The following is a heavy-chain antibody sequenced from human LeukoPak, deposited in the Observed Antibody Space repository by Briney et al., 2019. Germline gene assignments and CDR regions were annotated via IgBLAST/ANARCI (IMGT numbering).Heavy chain of an antibody. CDR2: ISGSGGST. D-gene: IGHD5-18*01. V-gene: IGHV3-23*01. CDR3: ARGYSYGYYPS. J-gene: IGHJ5*02. CDR1: GFTFSTYA. Sequence: GGSLRLSCAASGFTFSTYAMSWVRQAPGKGLEWVSGISGSGGSTYYADSVKGRFTISRDDSKKTLYLQMNSLRAEDTAVYYCARGYSYGYYPSWGQGTLVTVSS.